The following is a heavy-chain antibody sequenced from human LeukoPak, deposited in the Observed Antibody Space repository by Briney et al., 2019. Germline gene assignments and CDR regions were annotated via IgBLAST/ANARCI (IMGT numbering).Heavy chain of an antibody. CDR3: ATDPYSSSWYYFDY. V-gene: IGHV3-30*03. CDR1: GFTFSSYG. Sequence: GGSLRLSCAASGFTFSSYGMHWVRQAPGKGLEWAAVISYDGSNKYYADSVKGRFTISRDNSKNTLYLQMNSLRAEDTAVYYCATDPYSSSWYYFDYWGQGTLVTVSS. CDR2: ISYDGSNK. D-gene: IGHD6-13*01. J-gene: IGHJ4*02.